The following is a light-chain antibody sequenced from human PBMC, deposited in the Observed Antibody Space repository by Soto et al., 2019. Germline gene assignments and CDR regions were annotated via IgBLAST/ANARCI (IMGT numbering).Light chain of an antibody. CDR2: GAS. V-gene: IGKV3-15*01. Sequence: EIVMTQSPATLSVSPGERATLSCRASQSVSSNLAWYQQKPGQAPRLLIHGASTRATGIPARFSGSGSGTEFTLTISSLQPEDFATYYCQQSSEATWTFGQGTKVDIK. CDR3: QQSSEATWT. CDR1: QSVSSN. J-gene: IGKJ1*01.